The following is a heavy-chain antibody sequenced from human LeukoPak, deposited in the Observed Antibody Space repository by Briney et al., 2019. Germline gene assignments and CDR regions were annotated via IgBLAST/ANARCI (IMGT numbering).Heavy chain of an antibody. J-gene: IGHJ4*02. CDR2: ISAYNGNT. V-gene: IGHV1-18*01. CDR1: GYTFISYA. Sequence: GASVKVSCKASGYTFISYAISWVRQAPGQGLEWMGWISAYNGNTNYAQKLQGRVTMTTDTSTSTAYMELRSLRSDDTAVYYCAASYYDILTGYSWDDYWGQGTLVTVSS. CDR3: AASYYDILTGYSWDDY. D-gene: IGHD3-9*01.